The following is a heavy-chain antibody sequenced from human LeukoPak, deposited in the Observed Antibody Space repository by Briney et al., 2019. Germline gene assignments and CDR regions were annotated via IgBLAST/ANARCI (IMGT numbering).Heavy chain of an antibody. CDR1: GFTFSSYS. CDR3: ARDFYDSSASYYYGMDV. D-gene: IGHD3-22*01. Sequence: PGGSLRLSCAASGFTFSSYSMNWVRQAPGKGLEWVSYISSSSSTIYYADSVKGRFTISRDNSKNTLYLQMNSLRAEDTAVYYCARDFYDSSASYYYGMDVWGQGTTVTVSS. J-gene: IGHJ6*02. CDR2: ISSSSSTI. V-gene: IGHV3-48*01.